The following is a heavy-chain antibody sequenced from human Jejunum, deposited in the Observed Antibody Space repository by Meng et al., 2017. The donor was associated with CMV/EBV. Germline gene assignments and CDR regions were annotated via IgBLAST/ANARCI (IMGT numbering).Heavy chain of an antibody. CDR3: ANSGIPEDSYGWRYFHV. CDR2: VSYEGTIN. CDR1: FTFDTDA. V-gene: IGHV3-30-3*02. D-gene: IGHD5-18*01. Sequence: FTFDTDAIHWVRQAPGRGLPWVRFVSYEGTINIYTEYMKYRSCITGVKSENTLSLKMNSLRAENSAVYYCANSGIPEDSYGWRYFHVWGQGTLVTVSS. J-gene: IGHJ4*02.